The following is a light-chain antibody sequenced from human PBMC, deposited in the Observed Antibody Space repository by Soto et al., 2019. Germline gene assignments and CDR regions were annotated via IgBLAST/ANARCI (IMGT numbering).Light chain of an antibody. J-gene: IGKJ1*01. CDR2: GAS. CDR1: QSVDSSY. Sequence: EIVLTQSPGTLSLSPGERATLSCRAGQSVDSSYLAWFQQKPGQAPRLLIYGASSRANGIPDRFSGSGSGTDFTLTISRLAPEDFAVYYCQQYGVSSWTFGQGTRVEIK. V-gene: IGKV3-20*01. CDR3: QQYGVSSWT.